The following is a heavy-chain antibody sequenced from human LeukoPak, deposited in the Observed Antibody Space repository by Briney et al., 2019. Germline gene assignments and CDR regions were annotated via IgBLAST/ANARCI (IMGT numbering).Heavy chain of an antibody. CDR3: AKGVGWELLRSIDY. CDR1: GFTFSSYG. J-gene: IGHJ4*02. CDR2: IRYDGSNK. V-gene: IGHV3-30*02. D-gene: IGHD1-26*01. Sequence: GGSLRLSCAASGFTFSSYGMHWVRQAPGKGLEWVAFIRYDGSNKYYADSVKGRFTISRDNSKNTLYLQMNSLRAEDTAVYYCAKGVGWELLRSIDYWGQGTLVTVSS.